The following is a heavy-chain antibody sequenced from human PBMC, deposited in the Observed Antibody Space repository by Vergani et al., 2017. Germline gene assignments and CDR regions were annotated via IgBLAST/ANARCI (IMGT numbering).Heavy chain of an antibody. CDR3: ARDNKQLRPRAFDL. J-gene: IGHJ3*01. V-gene: IGHV4-61*02. D-gene: IGHD4-23*01. CDR2: IYVSGIT. Sequence: QVQLQESGPGLVKPSQTLSLTCTVSGASINNDFYYWHWIRQPAGKGLEWIGRIYVSGITDYNSSLQSRVSMSVHTSKNQFSLTLTSVTAADTAVYYCARDNKQLRPRAFDLWGQGKMVTVSS. CDR1: GASINNDFYY.